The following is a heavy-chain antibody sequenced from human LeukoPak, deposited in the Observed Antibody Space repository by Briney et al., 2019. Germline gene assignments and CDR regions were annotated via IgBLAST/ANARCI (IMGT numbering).Heavy chain of an antibody. Sequence: ASVKVSCKTSGYTFTSYYIHWVRQAPGQELEWMGIINPSGGSTSSAQKFQGRVTMTRDTSTSTVYMGLGSLRSEDTAMYYCARDRVAVAGTFYYHYGLDVWGQGTTVTVSS. D-gene: IGHD6-19*01. CDR1: GYTFTSYY. CDR3: ARDRVAVAGTFYYHYGLDV. V-gene: IGHV1-46*01. CDR2: INPSGGST. J-gene: IGHJ6*02.